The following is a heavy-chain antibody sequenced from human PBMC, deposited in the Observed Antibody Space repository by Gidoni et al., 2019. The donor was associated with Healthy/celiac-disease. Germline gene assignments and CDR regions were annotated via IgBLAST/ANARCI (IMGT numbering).Heavy chain of an antibody. CDR1: GFTFSSSA. D-gene: IGHD7-27*01. CDR2: ISYDGSNK. J-gene: IGHJ6*02. CDR3: AREVRAARPPGADYYYYYGMDV. V-gene: IGHV3-30*04. Sequence: QVQLVESGGGVVQPRRSLRLSCTASGFTFSSSALPWVRQAPGKGLEWVAVISYDGSNKYYADSVKGRFTISRDNSKNTLYLQMNSLRAEDTAVYYCAREVRAARPPGADYYYYYGMDVWGQGTTVTVSS.